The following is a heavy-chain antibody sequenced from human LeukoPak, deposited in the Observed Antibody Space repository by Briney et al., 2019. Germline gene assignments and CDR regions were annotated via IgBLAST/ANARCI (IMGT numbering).Heavy chain of an antibody. CDR3: ARGGGLDV. Sequence: GGSLRLSCAASGFTFSSYWMNWARQAPGKGLEWVASINHNGNVNYYVDSVKGRFTISSDNAKNSLYLQMSNLRAEDAAVYFCARGGGLDVWGQGATVTVSS. D-gene: IGHD3-16*01. J-gene: IGHJ6*02. V-gene: IGHV3-7*03. CDR2: INHNGNVN. CDR1: GFTFSSYW.